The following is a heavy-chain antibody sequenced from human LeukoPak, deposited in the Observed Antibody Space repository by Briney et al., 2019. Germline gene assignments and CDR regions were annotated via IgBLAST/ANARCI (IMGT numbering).Heavy chain of an antibody. Sequence: GGSLTLSCAASKFTFSSYWMHWVRQAPGKGLEWISYISSSTSPIYYADSVKGRFTISRDNAKNSLYLQMNSLRAEDTAVYYCARDDSFGSSWNGYYGMDVWGQGTTVTVSS. V-gene: IGHV3-48*04. CDR2: ISSSTSPI. CDR3: ARDDSFGSSWNGYYGMDV. CDR1: KFTFSSYW. D-gene: IGHD1-1*01. J-gene: IGHJ6*02.